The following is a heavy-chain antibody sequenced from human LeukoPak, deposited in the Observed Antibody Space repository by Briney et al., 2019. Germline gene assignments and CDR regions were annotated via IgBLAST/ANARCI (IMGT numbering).Heavy chain of an antibody. Sequence: GGSLRLSCAASGFTFTSYDMSWVRQAPGKGLECVSAINRGVGSTYYADSVKGRFTISRDNSRNTLYLQMNNLRADDTAVYYCVKHNYYDNAFDLWGQGTMVTVSS. D-gene: IGHD3-22*01. V-gene: IGHV3-23*01. J-gene: IGHJ3*01. CDR2: INRGVGST. CDR1: GFTFTSYD. CDR3: VKHNYYDNAFDL.